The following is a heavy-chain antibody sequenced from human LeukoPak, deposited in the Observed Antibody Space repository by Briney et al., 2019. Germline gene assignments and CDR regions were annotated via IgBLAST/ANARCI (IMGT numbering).Heavy chain of an antibody. Sequence: QTGGSLRLSCAASGFTFSSYALSWVRQAPGKGLGWVSAFIGNGAVTSYADSVRRRFTISRDNSKNTLYLQTNSLRPEHTAFYECAKDIWVKGGTYLPGDYWGQGTLVTVSS. J-gene: IGHJ4*02. CDR2: FIGNGAVT. V-gene: IGHV3-23*01. CDR1: GFTFSSYA. CDR3: AKDIWVKGGTYLPGDY. D-gene: IGHD1-1*01.